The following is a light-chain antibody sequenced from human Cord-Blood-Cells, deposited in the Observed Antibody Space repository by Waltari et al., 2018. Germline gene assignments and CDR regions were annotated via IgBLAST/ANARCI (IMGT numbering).Light chain of an antibody. CDR2: AAS. J-gene: IGKJ2*01. CDR3: QQHNSYPYT. V-gene: IGKV1-9*01. CDR1: QGISSY. Sequence: DIQLTQSPSFLSASVGDTVTITCRASQGISSYLAWYQQKPGKAPKLLIYAASTLQSGVPSRFSGSGSGTEVTLTISSLQPEDFATYDCQQHNSYPYTVGQGTKLEIK.